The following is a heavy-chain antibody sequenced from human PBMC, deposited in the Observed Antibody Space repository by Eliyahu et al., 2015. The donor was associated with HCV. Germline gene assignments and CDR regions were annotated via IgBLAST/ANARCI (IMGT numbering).Heavy chain of an antibody. CDR1: GXTFTGYX. D-gene: IGHD3-9*01. Sequence: QVQLVQSGAEVKKPGASVKVSCXASGXTFTGYXMHWVRQAPGQGLEWMGWINPNXGGTNYAQKFQGRVTMTRDTSISTAYMELSRLRSDDTAVYYCARDHYDILTGYNYYYGMDVWGQGTTVTVSS. V-gene: IGHV1-2*02. CDR2: INPNXGGT. CDR3: ARDHYDILTGYNYYYGMDV. J-gene: IGHJ6*02.